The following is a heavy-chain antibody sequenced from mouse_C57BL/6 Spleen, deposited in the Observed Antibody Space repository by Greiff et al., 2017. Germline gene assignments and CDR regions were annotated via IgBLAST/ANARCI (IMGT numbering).Heavy chain of an antibody. Sequence: VQLQQSGAELVRPGASVTLSCKASGYTFTDYEMHWVKQTPVHGLEWIGAIDPETGGTAYNQKFKGKAILTADKSSSTAYMELRSLTSEDSAVYYCTRGSSHWYCDVWGTGTTVTVSS. V-gene: IGHV1-15*01. CDR2: IDPETGGT. J-gene: IGHJ1*03. D-gene: IGHD1-1*01. CDR1: GYTFTDYE. CDR3: TRGSSHWYCDV.